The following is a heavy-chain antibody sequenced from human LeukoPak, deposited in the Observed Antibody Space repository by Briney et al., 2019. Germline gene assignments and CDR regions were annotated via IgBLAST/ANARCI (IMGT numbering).Heavy chain of an antibody. V-gene: IGHV1-69*06. D-gene: IGHD3-10*01. CDR2: IIPIFGTA. Sequence: SVKVSCKASGGTFSSYAISWVRQAPGQGLEWMGGIIPIFGTANYAQKFQGRVTITADKSTSTAYMELSSLRSEDTAVYYCARDSGETSMVRGAQPWDYWGQGTLVTVSS. CDR1: GGTFSSYA. CDR3: ARDSGETSMVRGAQPWDY. J-gene: IGHJ4*02.